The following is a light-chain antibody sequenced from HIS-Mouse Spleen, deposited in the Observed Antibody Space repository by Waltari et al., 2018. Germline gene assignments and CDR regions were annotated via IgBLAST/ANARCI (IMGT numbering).Light chain of an antibody. Sequence: QSALTQPASVSGSPGQSITISCTGTSSDVGSYNLVSWYQQHPGKAPKLMIYEGSKRASGVSNRFSGSKSGNTASLTISVLQAEDEADYYCCSYAGSSTFGVFGGGTKLTVL. CDR1: SSDVGSYNL. CDR2: EGS. V-gene: IGLV2-23*03. CDR3: CSYAGSSTFGV. J-gene: IGLJ3*02.